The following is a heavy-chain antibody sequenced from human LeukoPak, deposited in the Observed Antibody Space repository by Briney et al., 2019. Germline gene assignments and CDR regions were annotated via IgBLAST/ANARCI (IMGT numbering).Heavy chain of an antibody. CDR3: ATPAGGGSYYERFDY. CDR2: IIPIFGTA. J-gene: IGHJ4*02. CDR1: GGTFSSYA. D-gene: IGHD1-26*01. V-gene: IGHV1-69*13. Sequence: ASVKVSCKASGGTFSSYAISRVRQAPGQGLEWMGGIIPIFGTANYAQKFQGRVTITADESTSTAYMELSSLRSEDTAVYYCATPAGGGSYYERFDYWGQGTLVTVSS.